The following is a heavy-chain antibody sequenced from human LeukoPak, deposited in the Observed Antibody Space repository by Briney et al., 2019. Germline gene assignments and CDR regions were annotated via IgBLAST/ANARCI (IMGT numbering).Heavy chain of an antibody. CDR2: IYYSGST. CDR3: ARRDSSGPYYFDY. J-gene: IGHJ4*02. CDR1: GGSISSYY. D-gene: IGHD6-19*01. Sequence: SETLSLTCTVSGGSISSYYWSWIRQPPGKGLEWIGYIYYSGSTNYNPSLKSRVTISVDTSKNQFSLKLSSVTAADTAVYYCARRDSSGPYYFDYWGQGTLVTVSS. V-gene: IGHV4-59*08.